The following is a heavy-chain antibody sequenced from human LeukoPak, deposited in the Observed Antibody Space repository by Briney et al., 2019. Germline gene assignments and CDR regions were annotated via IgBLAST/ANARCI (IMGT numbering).Heavy chain of an antibody. CDR2: IRNKDNGYTT. V-gene: IGHV3-72*01. J-gene: IGHJ1*01. CDR3: ARDLGGKEGSEYFQH. Sequence: GGSLRLSCAASGFTLSDHYMDWVRQAPGKGLEWVGRIRNKDNGYTTEYAASVKGRLTISRDDSKNSLYLQMNSLKTADTAVYYCARDLGGKEGSEYFQHWGQGTLVTVSS. D-gene: IGHD2-15*01. CDR1: GFTLSDHY.